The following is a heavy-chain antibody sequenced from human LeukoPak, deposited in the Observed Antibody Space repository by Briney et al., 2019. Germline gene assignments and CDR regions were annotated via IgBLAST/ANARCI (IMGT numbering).Heavy chain of an antibody. Sequence: ASVKVSCKASGYTFTSYYMHRVRQAPGQGLEWMGIINPSGGSTSYAQKFQGRVTMTRDTSTSTVYMELSSLRSEDTAVYYCAREGYSYGAPGYWGQGTLVTVSS. J-gene: IGHJ4*02. V-gene: IGHV1-46*01. CDR2: INPSGGST. CDR3: AREGYSYGAPGY. CDR1: GYTFTSYY. D-gene: IGHD5-18*01.